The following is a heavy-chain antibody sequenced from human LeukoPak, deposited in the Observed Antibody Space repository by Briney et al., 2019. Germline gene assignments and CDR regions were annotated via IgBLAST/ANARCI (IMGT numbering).Heavy chain of an antibody. V-gene: IGHV3-30*01. J-gene: IGHJ5*02. CDR1: GFTFSSYA. CDR2: ISYDGSSK. D-gene: IGHD3-3*01. Sequence: GGSLRLSCAASGFTFSSYAMHWVRQAPGKGLEWVAVISYDGSSKYYADSVKGRFTISRDNSKNTLYLQMNSLRAEDTAVYYCARDREDFWSGYQVGENGFWFDPWGQGTLVTVSS. CDR3: ARDREDFWSGYQVGENGFWFDP.